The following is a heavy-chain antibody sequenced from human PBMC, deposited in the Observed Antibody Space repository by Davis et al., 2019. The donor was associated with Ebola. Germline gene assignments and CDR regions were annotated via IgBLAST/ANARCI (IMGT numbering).Heavy chain of an antibody. J-gene: IGHJ6*02. Sequence: AASVKVSCKASGGTFTSYAMHWVRQAPGQRLEWMGWINAGNGNTKYSQKFQGRVTITRDTSASTAYMELSSLRSEDTAVYYCARDSEALWSGYYYYYYYGMDVWGQGTTVTVSS. V-gene: IGHV1-3*01. D-gene: IGHD3-3*01. CDR1: GGTFTSYA. CDR3: ARDSEALWSGYYYYYYYGMDV. CDR2: INAGNGNT.